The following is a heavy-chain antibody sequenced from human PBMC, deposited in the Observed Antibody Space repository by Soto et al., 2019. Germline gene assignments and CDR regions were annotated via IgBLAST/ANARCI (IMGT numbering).Heavy chain of an antibody. V-gene: IGHV1-69*02. CDR2: IIPILGIA. CDR1: GGTFSSYT. J-gene: IGHJ4*02. D-gene: IGHD5-12*01. CDR3: ASGYDSTKYYFDY. Sequence: SVKVSCKASGGTFSSYTISWVRQAPGQGLEWMGRIIPILGIANYAQKFQGRVTITADKSTSTAYMELSSLRSEDTAVYYCASGYDSTKYYFDYWGQGTLVTVSS.